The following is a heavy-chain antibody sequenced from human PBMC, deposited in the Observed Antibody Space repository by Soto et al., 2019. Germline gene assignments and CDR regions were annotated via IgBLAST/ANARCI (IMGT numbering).Heavy chain of an antibody. CDR3: ARDHIVVVPAAGEADNWFDP. J-gene: IGHJ5*02. CDR2: ISAYNGNT. Sequence: QVQLVQSGAEVKKPGASVKVSCKASGYTFTSYGISWVRQAPGQGLEWMGWISAYNGNTNYAQKLQGRVTMTTDTSTSTAYMELRSLRSDDTAVYYCARDHIVVVPAAGEADNWFDPWGQGTLVTVSS. CDR1: GYTFTSYG. D-gene: IGHD2-2*01. V-gene: IGHV1-18*01.